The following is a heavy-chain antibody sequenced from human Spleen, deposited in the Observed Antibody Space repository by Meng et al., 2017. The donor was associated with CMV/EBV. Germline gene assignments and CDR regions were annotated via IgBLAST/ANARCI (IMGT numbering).Heavy chain of an antibody. CDR3: ARSRDYSSLTDY. D-gene: IGHD6-13*01. CDR1: GGSISSYY. Sequence: QGLLPESGPGLVKPATTLSLTCTVSGGSISSYYWSWIQQPAGKGLEWIGRIYTSGSTNYNPSLKSRVTMSVDTSKNQFSLKLSSMTAADTAVYYCARSRDYSSLTDYWGQGTLVTVSS. CDR2: IYTSGST. J-gene: IGHJ4*02. V-gene: IGHV4-4*07.